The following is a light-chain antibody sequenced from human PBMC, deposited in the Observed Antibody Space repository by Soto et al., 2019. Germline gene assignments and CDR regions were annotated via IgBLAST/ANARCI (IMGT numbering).Light chain of an antibody. CDR2: AAS. CDR3: QQLNSYPRT. CDR1: QGISSY. Sequence: DIQLTQSPSFLSASVGDRVTITCRASQGISSYLAWYQQKPGKAPKLLIYAASTLQSGVPSRFSGSGSGTEFTLTISSLQPEDCSTVYCQQLNSYPRTFGQGTKLEIK. V-gene: IGKV1-9*01. J-gene: IGKJ2*01.